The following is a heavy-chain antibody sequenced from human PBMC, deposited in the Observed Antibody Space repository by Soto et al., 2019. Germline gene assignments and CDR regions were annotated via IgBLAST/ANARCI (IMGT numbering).Heavy chain of an antibody. J-gene: IGHJ5*02. CDR3: ARGRYFDWIGPSWFDP. V-gene: IGHV3-33*01. CDR2: IWYDGSNK. D-gene: IGHD3-9*01. CDR1: GFTFSSYG. Sequence: QVQLVESGGGVVQPGRSLRLSCAASGFTFSSYGMHWVRQAPGKGLEWVAVIWYDGSNKYYADSVKGRFTISRDNSKNPLYLQMNSLRAEDTAVYYCARGRYFDWIGPSWFDPWGKGTLVTVSS.